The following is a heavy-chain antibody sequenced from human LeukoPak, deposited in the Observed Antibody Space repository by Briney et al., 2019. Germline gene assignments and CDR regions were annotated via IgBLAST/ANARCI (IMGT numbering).Heavy chain of an antibody. D-gene: IGHD1-26*01. J-gene: IGHJ6*03. Sequence: SVKVSCKASGGTFSSYAISWVRQAPGQGLEWMGGIIPIFGTANYAQKFQGRVTITTDESTSTAYMELSSLRSEDTAVYYCARDPLAGGSYPNYYYYMDVWGKGTTVTVSS. CDR3: ARDPLAGGSYPNYYYYMDV. CDR2: IIPIFGTA. V-gene: IGHV1-69*05. CDR1: GGTFSSYA.